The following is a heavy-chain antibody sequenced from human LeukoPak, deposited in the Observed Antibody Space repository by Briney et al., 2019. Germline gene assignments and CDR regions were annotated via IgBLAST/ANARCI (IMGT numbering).Heavy chain of an antibody. CDR2: IKQDGSEK. D-gene: IGHD1-26*01. V-gene: IGHV3-7*01. CDR3: AREGTKWRYFDL. J-gene: IGHJ2*01. CDR1: GFTFSSFD. Sequence: GGSLRLSCSASGFTFSSFDMHWVRQAPGKGLEWVANIKQDGSEKYYVDSVKGRFTISRDNAKNSLYLQMNSLRAEDTAVYYCAREGTKWRYFDLWGRGTLVTVSS.